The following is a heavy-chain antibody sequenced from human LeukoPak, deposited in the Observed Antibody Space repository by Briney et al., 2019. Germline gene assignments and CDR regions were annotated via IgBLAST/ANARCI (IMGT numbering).Heavy chain of an antibody. D-gene: IGHD1-26*01. Sequence: SETLSLTCTVSGGSISSGDYYWSWIRQPPGKGLEWIGYIYYSGSTYYNPSLKSRVTISVDTSKNQFSLKLSSVTAADTAVYYCASVSGSYSGAFDIWGQETMVTVSS. V-gene: IGHV4-30-4*08. CDR3: ASVSGSYSGAFDI. CDR2: IYYSGST. CDR1: GGSISSGDYY. J-gene: IGHJ3*02.